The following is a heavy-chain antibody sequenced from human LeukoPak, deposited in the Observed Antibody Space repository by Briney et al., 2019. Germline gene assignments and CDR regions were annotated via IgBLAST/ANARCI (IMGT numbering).Heavy chain of an antibody. D-gene: IGHD6-13*01. CDR1: GLTVSYNY. V-gene: IGHV3-53*01. Sequence: PGGSLRLSCAVPGLTVSYNYMGWVRQPPGKGPELVSVIETGGTTYYADSVKGRFTLSRDNSKNTLYLQMNDLRVEDTAVYYCARDFSAGALLFDFWGQGTMVTVSS. J-gene: IGHJ3*01. CDR2: IETGGTT. CDR3: ARDFSAGALLFDF.